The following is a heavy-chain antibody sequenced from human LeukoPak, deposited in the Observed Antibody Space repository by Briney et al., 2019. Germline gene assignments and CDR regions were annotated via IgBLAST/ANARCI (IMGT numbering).Heavy chain of an antibody. CDR2: INPSGGST. CDR1: GYTFTSYD. Sequence: ASVKVSCTASGYTFTSYDMRWVRQAPGQGLEWMGIINPSGGSTSYAQKFQGRVTMTRDTSTSTVYMELSSLRSEDTAVYYCARDHCSSTSCYGVRSASDIWGQGTMVTVSS. V-gene: IGHV1-46*01. D-gene: IGHD2-2*01. J-gene: IGHJ3*02. CDR3: ARDHCSSTSCYGVRSASDI.